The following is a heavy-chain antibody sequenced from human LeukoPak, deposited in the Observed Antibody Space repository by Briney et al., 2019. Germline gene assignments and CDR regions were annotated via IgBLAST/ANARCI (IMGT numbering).Heavy chain of an antibody. V-gene: IGHV1-3*01. D-gene: IGHD2-2*02. Sequence: APVKVSCKASGYTFTSYAMHWVRQAPGQRLEWMGWINAGNGNTKYSQKFQGRVTITRDTSASTAYMELSSLRSEDSAVYYCARASYQLLYDYWGQGTLVTVSS. CDR1: GYTFTSYA. CDR2: INAGNGNT. CDR3: ARASYQLLYDY. J-gene: IGHJ4*02.